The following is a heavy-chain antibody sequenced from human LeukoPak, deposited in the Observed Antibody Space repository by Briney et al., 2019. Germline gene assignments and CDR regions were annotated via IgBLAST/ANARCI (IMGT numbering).Heavy chain of an antibody. CDR1: GFTFSSYG. CDR2: ISYDGSNK. V-gene: IGHV3-30*03. CDR3: AMLGIAAASAFDI. J-gene: IGHJ3*02. D-gene: IGHD6-13*01. Sequence: PGGSLRLSCAASGFTFSSYGMHWVRQAPGKGLEWVAVISYDGSNKYYADSVKGRFTISRDNSKNTLYLQMNSLRAEDTAVYYCAMLGIAAASAFDIWGQGTMVTVS.